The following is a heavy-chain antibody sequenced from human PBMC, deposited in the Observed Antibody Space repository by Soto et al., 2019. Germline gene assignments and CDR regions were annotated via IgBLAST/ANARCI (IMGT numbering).Heavy chain of an antibody. CDR3: ARVKWGAGSYWYFDL. Sequence: QVQLVQSGAEVKKPGSSVKVSCKASGGTFSSYAISWVRQAPGQGLEWMGGIIPIFGTANYAQKFQGRVTITADESTSTAYMGLSSLRPVDTAVYYCARVKWGAGSYWYFDLWGRGTLVTVSS. J-gene: IGHJ2*01. CDR2: IIPIFGTA. V-gene: IGHV1-69*12. CDR1: GGTFSSYA. D-gene: IGHD7-27*01.